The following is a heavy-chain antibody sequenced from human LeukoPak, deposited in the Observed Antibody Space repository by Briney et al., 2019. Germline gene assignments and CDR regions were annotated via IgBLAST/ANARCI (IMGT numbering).Heavy chain of an antibody. V-gene: IGHV3-33*08. CDR2: IWYDGSYK. CDR1: GFTFSSYS. CDR3: ARDTLIAAPKTGTVTRIGWFDP. D-gene: IGHD6-13*01. J-gene: IGHJ5*02. Sequence: GGSLRLSCAASGFTFSSYSMTWVRQAPGKGLEWVAVIWYDGSYKSYADSVKGRFTISRDNSKNTLFLQMNSLRADDTAVYYCARDTLIAAPKTGTVTRIGWFDPWGQGTLVTVSS.